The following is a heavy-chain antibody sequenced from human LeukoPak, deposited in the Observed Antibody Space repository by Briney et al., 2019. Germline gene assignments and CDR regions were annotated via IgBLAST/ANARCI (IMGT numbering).Heavy chain of an antibody. J-gene: IGHJ6*03. Sequence: GGSLSLSCTASGFTFGDYAMSWVRQAPGKGLEWVGFIRSKAYGGTTEYAASVKGRFTISRDDSKSIAYLQMNSLKTEDTAVYYCTRGAGESYWNYYYYMDVWGKGTTVTVSS. CDR2: IRSKAYGGTT. CDR3: TRGAGESYWNYYYYMDV. V-gene: IGHV3-49*04. CDR1: GFTFGDYA. D-gene: IGHD1-26*01.